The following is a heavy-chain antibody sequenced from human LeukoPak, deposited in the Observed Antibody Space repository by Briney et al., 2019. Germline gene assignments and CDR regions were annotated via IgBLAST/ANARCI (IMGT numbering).Heavy chain of an antibody. J-gene: IGHJ4*02. V-gene: IGHV3-30*02. D-gene: IGHD1-26*01. CDR1: GFTFSSYG. Sequence: PGGSLRLSCAASGFTFSSYGMHWVRQAPGRGLEWVAVIWYGGSNKYYADSVKGRFTISRDNSKNTLYLQMNSLRAEDTAVYYCAKDLSGSYSLGYWGQGTLVTVSS. CDR3: AKDLSGSYSLGY. CDR2: IWYGGSNK.